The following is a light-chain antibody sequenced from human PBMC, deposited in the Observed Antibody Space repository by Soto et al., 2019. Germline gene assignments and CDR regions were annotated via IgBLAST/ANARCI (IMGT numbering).Light chain of an antibody. J-gene: IGLJ2*01. CDR3: QSADSSNSYGV. V-gene: IGLV3-25*03. CDR1: ALPTLY. Sequence: SYELTQPPSLAVSLGQTATITCSGDALPTLYAYWYKQKQGQAPVLVIFKDSERPSGIPERFSGSSSGTTATLTISGVQAEDEADYSCQSADSSNSYGVFGGGTKLTVL. CDR2: KDS.